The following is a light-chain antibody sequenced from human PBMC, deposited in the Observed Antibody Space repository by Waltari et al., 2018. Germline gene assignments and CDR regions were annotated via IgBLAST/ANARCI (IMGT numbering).Light chain of an antibody. V-gene: IGLV1-51*02. CDR1: SSNIGNNY. Sequence: QSVLTQPPSVSVAPGQRVTISCSGGSSNIGNNYVSGYRQFPGTAPKLLIYENTERPSGIPGRFSGSKSGTSATLDITGLQAGDEADYYCGTWDSSLSGAVFGGGTHLTVL. CDR3: GTWDSSLSGAV. J-gene: IGLJ7*01. CDR2: ENT.